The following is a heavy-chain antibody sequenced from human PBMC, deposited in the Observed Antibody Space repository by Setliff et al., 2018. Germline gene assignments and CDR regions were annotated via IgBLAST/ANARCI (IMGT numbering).Heavy chain of an antibody. V-gene: IGHV4-61*09. CDR1: GDSISSGSYY. Sequence: SETLSLTCTVSGDSISSGSYYWTWIRQPAGKGLEWIGHLHSSGGTKYNPSLESRVSMSVDTSKNQFSLRLTSVTAADTAVYFCARFLNPRDGYQNSPGFDFWGQGTLVTVSS. D-gene: IGHD5-12*01. CDR2: LHSSGGT. J-gene: IGHJ4*02. CDR3: ARFLNPRDGYQNSPGFDF.